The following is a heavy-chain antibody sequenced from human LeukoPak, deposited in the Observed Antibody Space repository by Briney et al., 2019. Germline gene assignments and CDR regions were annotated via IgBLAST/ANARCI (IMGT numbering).Heavy chain of an antibody. CDR3: ARDRVSGGYVTFDY. J-gene: IGHJ4*02. Sequence: SVKVSCKASGYTRTNHYIHGLRQAPSQRLLKIEIMNPSGGSTRYPQKVQGRVTMTRDTSTSTVYMELSSLRSEDTAVYYCARDRVSGGYVTFDYWGQGTLVTVS. CDR1: GYTRTNHY. CDR2: MNPSGGST. V-gene: IGHV1-46*04. D-gene: IGHD5-12*01.